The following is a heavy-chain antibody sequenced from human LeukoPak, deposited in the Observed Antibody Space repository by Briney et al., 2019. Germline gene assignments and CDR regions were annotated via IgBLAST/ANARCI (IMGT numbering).Heavy chain of an antibody. CDR3: ARGPLGSGYTYFDY. Sequence: SETLSLTCTVSGGSISSDYWSWIRQLPGKGLEWVGYIYYTGNTAHNPSLKTRVTISVDTSKNQFSLKLTSVTAADTAVYYCARGPLGSGYTYFDYWGQGSLVTVSS. D-gene: IGHD5-12*01. J-gene: IGHJ4*02. CDR1: GGSISSDY. V-gene: IGHV4-59*01. CDR2: IYYTGNT.